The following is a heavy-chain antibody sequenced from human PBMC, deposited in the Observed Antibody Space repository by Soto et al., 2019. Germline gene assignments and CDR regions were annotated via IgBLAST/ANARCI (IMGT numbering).Heavy chain of an antibody. Sequence: QVQLQESGPGLVKPSQTLSLTCTVSGGSISSGDYYWTWIRQSPGKGLEWIGYIYSSGTTYYNPSLKSRVAMSVDPSKHQFSLNLSSVTAADTALYYCARGHRFGESKNDYWGQGTLVTVSS. CDR1: GGSISSGDYY. J-gene: IGHJ4*02. V-gene: IGHV4-30-4*01. CDR2: IYSSGTT. D-gene: IGHD3-10*01. CDR3: ARGHRFGESKNDY.